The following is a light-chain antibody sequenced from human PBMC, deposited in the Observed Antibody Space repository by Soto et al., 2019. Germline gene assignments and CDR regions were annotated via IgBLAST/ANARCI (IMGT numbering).Light chain of an antibody. J-gene: IGLJ3*02. V-gene: IGLV2-23*01. CDR2: EGS. CDR3: CSYAGSSTDWV. CDR1: SGDVGSYNL. Sequence: QSALTQPASVSGSPGQSITISCTGTSGDVGSYNLVSWYQQHPGKAPKLMIYEGSKRPSGVSHRFSGSKSGNTASLTISGLQAEDEADYYCCSYAGSSTDWVFGGGTKLTVL.